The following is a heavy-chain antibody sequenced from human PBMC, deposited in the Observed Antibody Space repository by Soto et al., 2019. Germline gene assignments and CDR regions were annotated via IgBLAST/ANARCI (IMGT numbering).Heavy chain of an antibody. CDR2: ISAYNGNT. D-gene: IGHD2-15*01. Sequence: ASVKVSCKASGYTFTSYGISWVRQAPGQGLEWMGWISAYNGNTNYAQKLQGRVTMTTDTSTSTAYMELRSLRSDDTAVYYCARDGKRAARTTDYYYYGMDVWGQGTTVTVSS. CDR3: ARDGKRAARTTDYYYYGMDV. J-gene: IGHJ6*02. V-gene: IGHV1-18*01. CDR1: GYTFTSYG.